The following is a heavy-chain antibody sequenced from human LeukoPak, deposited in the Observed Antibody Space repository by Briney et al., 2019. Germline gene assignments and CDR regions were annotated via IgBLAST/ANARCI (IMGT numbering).Heavy chain of an antibody. CDR3: ARDLGWLHYAD. J-gene: IGHJ4*02. V-gene: IGHV3-23*01. CDR2: IGGSGGFIT. Sequence: PGGSLRLSCAASGFTFSSYSMNWVRQAPGEGLEWVSGIGGSGGFITYYADSVKGRFTVSRDNSKNTLYLQMNSLRADDTAIYYCARDLGWLHYADWGQGTLVTVSS. CDR1: GFTFSSYS. D-gene: IGHD5-12*01.